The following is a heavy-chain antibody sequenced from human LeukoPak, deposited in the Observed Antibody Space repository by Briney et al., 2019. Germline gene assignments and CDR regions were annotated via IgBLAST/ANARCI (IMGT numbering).Heavy chain of an antibody. V-gene: IGHV3-21*01. Sequence: GGSLRLSCAASGFTFSSYTINWVRQAPGKGLEWVSSISSSSSYIYYADSMKGRITVSRDNAKNSLYLQMNSLRAEDAAVYYCARGVGATPAFFDYWGQGALVTVSS. D-gene: IGHD1-26*01. CDR3: ARGVGATPAFFDY. CDR2: ISSSSSYI. J-gene: IGHJ4*02. CDR1: GFTFSSYT.